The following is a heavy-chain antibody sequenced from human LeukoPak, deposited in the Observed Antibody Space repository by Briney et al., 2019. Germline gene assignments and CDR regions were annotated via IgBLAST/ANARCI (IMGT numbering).Heavy chain of an antibody. CDR1: GFTFSTFA. D-gene: IGHD6-6*01. CDR3: ARPRQRVLGYFDN. Sequence: PGGSLRLFCAASGFTFSTFAVSWVRQAPGKGLEWVSVISGSGGSIYYADSVKGRFTISRDNSKNTLYLQMNSLRAEDTAVYYCARPRQRVLGYFDNWGQGTLVTVAS. V-gene: IGHV3-23*01. CDR2: ISGSGGSI. J-gene: IGHJ4*02.